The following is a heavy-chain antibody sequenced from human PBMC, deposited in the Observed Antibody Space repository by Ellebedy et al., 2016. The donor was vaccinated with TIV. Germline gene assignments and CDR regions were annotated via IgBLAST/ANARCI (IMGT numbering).Heavy chain of an antibody. D-gene: IGHD6-6*01. J-gene: IGHJ4*02. CDR3: AKDLIAARSGR. CDR1: GFTFSSYA. V-gene: IGHV3-23*01. CDR2: ISGSGGST. Sequence: GESLKISXAASGFTFSSYAMHWVRQAPGKGLEWVSAISGSGGSTYYADSVKGRFTISRDNSKNTLYLQMNSLRAEDTAVYYCAKDLIAARSGRWGQGTLVTVSS.